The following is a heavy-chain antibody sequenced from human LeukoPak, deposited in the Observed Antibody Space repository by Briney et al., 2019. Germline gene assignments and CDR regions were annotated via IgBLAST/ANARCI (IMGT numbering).Heavy chain of an antibody. D-gene: IGHD2-21*01. CDR3: ARENTRALRAYCGGDCYDAFDI. J-gene: IGHJ3*02. CDR2: MYHSGST. V-gene: IGHV4-38-2*02. Sequence: SETLSLTCAVSGYFITSGYYWGWIRQPPGKGLEWIGIMYHSGSTYYNPSLKSGVTISVDTSKNQFSLMLSSVTAADTAVYYCARENTRALRAYCGGDCYDAFDIWGQGTMVTVSS. CDR1: GYFITSGYY.